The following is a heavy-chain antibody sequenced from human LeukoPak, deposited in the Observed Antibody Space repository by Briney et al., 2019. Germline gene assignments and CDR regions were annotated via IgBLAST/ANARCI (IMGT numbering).Heavy chain of an antibody. CDR3: ARHRSIVVVPAAYYYYYYMDV. CDR2: IYYSGST. V-gene: IGHV4-39*01. Sequence: SETLSLTCTVSGGSISSSSYYWGWIRQPPGKGLEWIGIIYYSGSTYYNPSLKSRVTISVDTSKNQFSLKLSSVTAADTAVYYCARHRSIVVVPAAYYYYYYMDVWGKGTTVTVSS. D-gene: IGHD2-2*01. J-gene: IGHJ6*03. CDR1: GGSISSSSYY.